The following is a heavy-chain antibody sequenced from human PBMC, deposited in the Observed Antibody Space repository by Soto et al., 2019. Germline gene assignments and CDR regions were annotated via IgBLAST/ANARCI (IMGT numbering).Heavy chain of an antibody. V-gene: IGHV1-69*02. CDR2: IIPILVIA. J-gene: IGHJ6*03. D-gene: IGHD5-12*01. CDR3: AREGPNSGYDSVYYYYMDV. Sequence: ASVKVSCKASGGTFSSYTISWVRQAPGQGLEWMGRIIPILVIANYAQKFQGRVTITADKSTSKAYMELSSLRSEDTAVYYCAREGPNSGYDSVYYYYMDVWGKGTTVTVSS. CDR1: GGTFSSYT.